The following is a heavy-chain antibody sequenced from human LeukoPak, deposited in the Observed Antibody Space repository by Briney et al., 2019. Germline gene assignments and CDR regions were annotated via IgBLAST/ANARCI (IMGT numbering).Heavy chain of an antibody. CDR2: INHSGST. J-gene: IGHJ4*02. D-gene: IGHD3-22*01. V-gene: IGHV4-34*01. CDR1: GGSFSGYY. CDR3: ARGGSYYDSSGYYVGDY. Sequence: SETLSLTCAVCGGSFSGYYWSWIRQPPGKGLEWIGEINHSGSTNYNPSLKSRVTISVDTSKNQFSLKLSSVTAADTAVYYCARGGSYYDSSGYYVGDYWGQGTLVTVSS.